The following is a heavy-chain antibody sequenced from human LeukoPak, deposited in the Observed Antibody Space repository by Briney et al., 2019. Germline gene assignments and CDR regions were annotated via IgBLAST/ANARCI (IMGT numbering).Heavy chain of an antibody. J-gene: IGHJ4*02. V-gene: IGHV3-33*06. Sequence: GRSLRLSCAASGFIFSSYGMHWVRQAPGKGLEWVARIWHDGSNDDYADSVKGRFTISRDNSKNTLYLQMNSLRAEDTAIYYCAKGLESSIWYTLIDYWGQGTLVTVSS. D-gene: IGHD6-13*01. CDR2: IWHDGSND. CDR3: AKGLESSIWYTLIDY. CDR1: GFIFSSYG.